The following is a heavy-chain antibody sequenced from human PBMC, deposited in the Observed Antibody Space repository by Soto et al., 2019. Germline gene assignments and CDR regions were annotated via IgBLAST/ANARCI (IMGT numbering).Heavy chain of an antibody. CDR3: ARYYDSSGYYYAFGYYYYGMDD. D-gene: IGHD3-22*01. J-gene: IGHJ6*02. V-gene: IGHV1-69*13. CDR1: GGTFSSYA. Sequence: SVKVSCKASGGTFSSYAISWVRQAPGQGLEWMGGIIPIFGTANYAQKFQGRVTITADESTSTAYMELSSLRSEDTAVYYCARYYDSSGYYYAFGYYYYGMDDWGQGTTVTVSS. CDR2: IIPIFGTA.